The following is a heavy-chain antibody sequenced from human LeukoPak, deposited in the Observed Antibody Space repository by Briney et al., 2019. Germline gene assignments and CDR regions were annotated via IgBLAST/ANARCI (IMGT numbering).Heavy chain of an antibody. V-gene: IGHV3-30-3*01. CDR3: AREGSSGYYPY. D-gene: IGHD3-22*01. CDR1: GFTFSSYP. J-gene: IGHJ4*02. CDR2: ISYDGSEK. Sequence: PGGSLRLSCAASGFTFSSYPIHWVRQAPGKGLEWVAIISYDGSEKHYADPVQGRFTISRDNSKNTLYLQMNSLRAEDTAVYYCAREGSSGYYPYWGQGIPVTVSS.